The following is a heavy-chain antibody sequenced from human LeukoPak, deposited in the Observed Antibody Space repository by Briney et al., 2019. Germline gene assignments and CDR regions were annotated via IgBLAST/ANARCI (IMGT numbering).Heavy chain of an antibody. V-gene: IGHV1-18*01. Sequence: ASVTVSCQASGYTFTSYGISWVRQAPGQGLEWMGWISAYNGNKNYAQKLQGRVTMTTDTSTSTAYMELRSLRSDDTAVYYCARFTMVRGVIINYFDYWGQGTLVTVSS. CDR1: GYTFTSYG. D-gene: IGHD3-10*01. CDR2: ISAYNGNK. CDR3: ARFTMVRGVIINYFDY. J-gene: IGHJ4*02.